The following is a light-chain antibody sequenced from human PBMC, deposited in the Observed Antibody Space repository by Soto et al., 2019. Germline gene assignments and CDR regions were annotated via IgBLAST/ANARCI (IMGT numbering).Light chain of an antibody. CDR1: SSNIENTY. CDR2: KTN. CDR3: AAWDDSLSGYVV. J-gene: IGLJ2*01. V-gene: IGLV1-47*01. Sequence: QPVLTQPPSVSGTPGQRVTISCSGSSSNIENTYIYWYLQLPGTAPKLLIYKTNQRPSGVPDRFSGSKSGTSASLAISGLRSEDEADYYCAAWDDSLSGYVVFGGGTKLTVL.